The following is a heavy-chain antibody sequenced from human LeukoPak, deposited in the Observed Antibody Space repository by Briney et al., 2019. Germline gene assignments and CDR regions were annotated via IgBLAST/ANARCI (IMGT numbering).Heavy chain of an antibody. J-gene: IGHJ4*02. CDR1: GFTFRDYY. CDR2: ISSTGSNI. CDR3: ARDRSEWEVRSYYFDR. V-gene: IGHV3-11*04. D-gene: IGHD1-26*01. Sequence: GGSLTLSCAVSGFTFRDYYMSWVRQAAGGGLDWISFISSTGSNIYYADSVKGRFTGYSDNAKNSLSLQGNSLRAEDKAVYYCARDRSEWEVRSYYFDRWGQGNLVTVSS.